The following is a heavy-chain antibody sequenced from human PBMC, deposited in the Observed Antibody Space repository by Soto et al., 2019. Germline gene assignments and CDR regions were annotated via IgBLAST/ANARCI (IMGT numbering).Heavy chain of an antibody. J-gene: IGHJ4*02. CDR1: GYTFTGYY. Sequence: QVQLVQSGAEVKKPGASVKVSCKASGYTFTGYYMHWVRQAPGQGLEWMGWINPNSGGTNYAQKSQGWVTMTRNTSLSTAYMELSRVRSDDTAVYYCARWYCSSTRCPQYYFDYWGQGTLVTVSS. CDR3: ARWYCSSTRCPQYYFDY. D-gene: IGHD2-2*01. CDR2: INPNSGGT. V-gene: IGHV1-2*04.